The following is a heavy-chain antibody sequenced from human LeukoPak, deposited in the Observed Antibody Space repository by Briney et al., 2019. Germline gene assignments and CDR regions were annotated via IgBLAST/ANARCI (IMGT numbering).Heavy chain of an antibody. CDR3: ARDGKYLVPPE. CDR2: ISDTGYT. V-gene: IGHV4-59*01. J-gene: IGHJ4*02. Sequence: SETLSLTCTVSGGSINSYYWTWIRQPPGKGLEWIGYISDTGYTKYNPSLKSRVTMSVVTSKNHFSLKLTSVTAADTAVYYCARDGKYLVPPEWGQGTLVTVSS. CDR1: GGSINSYY. D-gene: IGHD1-26*01.